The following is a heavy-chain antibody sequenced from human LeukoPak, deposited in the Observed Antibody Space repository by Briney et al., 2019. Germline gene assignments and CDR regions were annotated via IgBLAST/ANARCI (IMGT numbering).Heavy chain of an antibody. Sequence: GGSLRLSCAASGSTFSSYAMHWVRQAPGKGLEYVSAISSNGGSTYYANSVKGRFTISRDNSKNTLYLQMGSLRAEDMAVYYCARGRVTMVRGVITPMYNWFDPWGQGTLVTVSS. CDR1: GSTFSSYA. CDR3: ARGRVTMVRGVITPMYNWFDP. CDR2: ISSNGGST. V-gene: IGHV3-64*01. J-gene: IGHJ5*02. D-gene: IGHD3-10*01.